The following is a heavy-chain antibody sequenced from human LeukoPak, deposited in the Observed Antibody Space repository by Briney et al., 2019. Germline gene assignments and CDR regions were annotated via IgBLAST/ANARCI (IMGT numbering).Heavy chain of an antibody. CDR2: IYSGGST. V-gene: IGHV3-53*01. CDR1: GFTVSSNY. Sequence: GGSLRLSCAASGFTVSSNYMTWVRQAPGKGLEWISLIYSGGSTYYADSVKGRFTVSRDNSKNTLFLQMHSLRVEDTAVYYCTNGKPDYSSGWPRGTFWGQGTLVTVSS. CDR3: TNGKPDYSSGWPRGTF. D-gene: IGHD4-11*01. J-gene: IGHJ4*02.